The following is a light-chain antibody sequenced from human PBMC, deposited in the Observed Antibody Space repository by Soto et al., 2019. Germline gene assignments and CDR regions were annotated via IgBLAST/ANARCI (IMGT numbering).Light chain of an antibody. Sequence: QSALTQPASVSGSPGQSITISCTGTSSDVGSYNLVSWYQQHPGKAPKLTISEVSNRPSGVSNRFSGSKSGNTASLTISGLQAEDEADYYCSSYTGTSPPLVFGGGTKLTVL. CDR1: SSDVGSYNL. CDR3: SSYTGTSPPLV. CDR2: EVS. J-gene: IGLJ3*02. V-gene: IGLV2-14*02.